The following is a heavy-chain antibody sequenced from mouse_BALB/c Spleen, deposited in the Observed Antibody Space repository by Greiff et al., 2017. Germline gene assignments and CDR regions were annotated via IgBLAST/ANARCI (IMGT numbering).Heavy chain of an antibody. CDR3: ARGRYGNYGGFAY. V-gene: IGHV5-6-3*01. D-gene: IGHD2-10*02. CDR1: GFTFSSYG. J-gene: IGHJ3*01. CDR2: INSNGGST. Sequence: EVKLVESGGGLVQPGGSLKLSCAASGFTFSSYGMSWVRQTPDKRLELVATINSNGGSTYYPDSVKGRFTISRDNAKNTLYLQMSSLKSEDTAMYYCARGRYGNYGGFAYWGQGTLVTVSA.